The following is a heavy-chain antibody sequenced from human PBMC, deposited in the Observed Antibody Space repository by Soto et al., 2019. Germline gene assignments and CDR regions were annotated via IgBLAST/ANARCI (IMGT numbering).Heavy chain of an antibody. CDR1: GYTFNRHG. V-gene: IGHV1-18*01. CDR3: ARVIEGTLDY. J-gene: IGHJ4*02. D-gene: IGHD1-1*01. CDR2: ISAYNGNT. Sequence: ASVKVSCKASGYTFNRHGIVWVRQAPGQGLEWMGWISAYNGNTNYAQKLQGRVTMTTDTSTSTAYMELRSLRSDDTAVYYCARVIEGTLDYWGQGTLVTVSS.